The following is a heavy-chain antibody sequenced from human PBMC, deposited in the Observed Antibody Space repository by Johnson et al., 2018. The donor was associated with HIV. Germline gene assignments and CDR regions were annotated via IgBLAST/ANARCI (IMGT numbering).Heavy chain of an antibody. CDR3: ARDIVVVVAANDAFDI. D-gene: IGHD2-15*01. J-gene: IGHJ3*02. CDR2: IKQDGSEK. Sequence: DVQLVESGGGLVKPGGSLRLSCAASGFTFSSYWMSWVRQAPGKGLEWVANIKQDGSEKYYVDSVKGRFTISRDNAKNSLYLQMNSLRAEDTAVYYCARDIVVVVAANDAFDIWGQGTMVTVSS. V-gene: IGHV3-7*01. CDR1: GFTFSSYW.